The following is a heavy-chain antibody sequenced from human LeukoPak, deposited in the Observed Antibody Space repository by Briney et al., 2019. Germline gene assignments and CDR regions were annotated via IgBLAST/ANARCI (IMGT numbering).Heavy chain of an antibody. CDR3: ARAHSSGWPYYYYYGMDV. CDR1: GYTFTSYA. Sequence: ASVKVSCKASGYTFTSYAMHWVRQAPGKRLEWMGWINAGNGNTKYSQKFQGRVTITRDTSASTAYMELSSLRSEDTAVYYCARAHSSGWPYYYYYGMDVWGQGTTVTVSS. J-gene: IGHJ6*02. CDR2: INAGNGNT. V-gene: IGHV1-3*01. D-gene: IGHD6-19*01.